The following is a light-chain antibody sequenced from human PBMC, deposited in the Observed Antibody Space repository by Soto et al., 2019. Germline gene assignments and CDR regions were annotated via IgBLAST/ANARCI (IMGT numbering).Light chain of an antibody. CDR2: DAS. Sequence: EIVLTQSPATMSLSPGERATLSCGASESVSYSYVAWSQMKCGLAPRLLIHDASTRASGIPDRFSGSKSGTDFNLTIRGLETEDAAVYDCQQYGSSPITFGQGTRLEIK. CDR3: QQYGSSPIT. CDR1: ESVSYSY. J-gene: IGKJ5*01. V-gene: IGKV3D-20*01.